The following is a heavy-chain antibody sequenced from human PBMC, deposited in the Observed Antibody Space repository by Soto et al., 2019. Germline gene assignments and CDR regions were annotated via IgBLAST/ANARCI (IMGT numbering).Heavy chain of an antibody. J-gene: IGHJ4*02. CDR3: ARGYSRGWLPFDY. Sequence: GASVKVSCKASGGTFSSYAISWVRQAPGQGLEWMGEIIPIFGTANYAQKFQGRVTITADESTSTAYMELSSLRSEDTAVYYCARGYSRGWLPFDYWGQGTLVTLSS. V-gene: IGHV1-69*13. D-gene: IGHD6-19*01. CDR2: IIPIFGTA. CDR1: GGTFSSYA.